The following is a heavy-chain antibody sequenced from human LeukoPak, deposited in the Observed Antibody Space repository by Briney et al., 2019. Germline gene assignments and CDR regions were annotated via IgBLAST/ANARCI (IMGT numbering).Heavy chain of an antibody. Sequence: SETLSLTCAVSGYSISSGYYWGWIRQPPGKGLEWIGSIYHSGSTYYNPSLKSRVTISVDTSKNQFSLKRSSVTAADTAVYYCARGRLDAFDIWGQGTMVTVSS. J-gene: IGHJ3*02. CDR1: GYSISSGYY. CDR2: IYHSGST. CDR3: ARGRLDAFDI. V-gene: IGHV4-38-2*01.